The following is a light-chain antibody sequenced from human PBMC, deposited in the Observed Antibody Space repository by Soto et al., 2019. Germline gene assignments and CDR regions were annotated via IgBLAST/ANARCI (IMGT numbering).Light chain of an antibody. Sequence: QSALTQPPSASGSPGQSVTISCTGTSSDVGAYKYVSWYQQHPGKAPKLMIYEVTKRPSGVPGRFSGSKSGNTASLTVAGLQAEDEADYYCSSYAGNNNFVVFGGGTQVTVL. CDR1: SSDVGAYKY. V-gene: IGLV2-8*01. CDR3: SSYAGNNNFVV. J-gene: IGLJ2*01. CDR2: EVT.